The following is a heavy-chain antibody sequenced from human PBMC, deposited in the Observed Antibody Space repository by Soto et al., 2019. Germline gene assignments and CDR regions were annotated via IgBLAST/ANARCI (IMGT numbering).Heavy chain of an antibody. V-gene: IGHV4-34*01. CDR1: GGSFSGYY. Sequence: SETLSLTCAVYGGSFSGYYWSWIRQPPGKGLEWIGEINHSGSTNYNPSLKSRVTISVDTSKNQFSLKLSSVTAADTAVYYCARASSYYYGMDVWGQGTTVTVS. CDR3: ARASSYYYGMDV. J-gene: IGHJ6*02. D-gene: IGHD2-2*01. CDR2: INHSGST.